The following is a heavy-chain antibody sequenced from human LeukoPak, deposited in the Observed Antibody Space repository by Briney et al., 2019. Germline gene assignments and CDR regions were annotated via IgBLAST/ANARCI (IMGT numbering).Heavy chain of an antibody. CDR2: ISSGGNYR. D-gene: IGHD5-24*01. J-gene: IGHJ4*02. CDR3: VRGRNAYTFDN. V-gene: IGHV3-48*03. Sequence: PGGSLRLSCAASGFTFSSYEINWVRQAPGKGLEWVSYISSGGNYRYYADSVKGRFTISRDNARNSLYLQMNSLRAEDTAVYYCVRGRNAYTFDNWGQGTLVTVSS. CDR1: GFTFSSYE.